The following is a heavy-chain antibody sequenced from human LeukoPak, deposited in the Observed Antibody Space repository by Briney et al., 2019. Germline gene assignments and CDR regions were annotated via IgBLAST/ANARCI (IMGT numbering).Heavy chain of an antibody. CDR1: GFIFSSYG. V-gene: IGHV3-30*18. J-gene: IGHJ4*02. CDR2: ISYDASNK. CDR3: AKSIVGATGIFDY. Sequence: PGGSLRLSCAASGFIFSSYGMHWVRQAPGKGLEWVAVISYDASNKYYGDSVKGRFTISRDNSKNTLYPQINSLRGEDTAVYYCAKSIVGATGIFDYWGQGTLVTVSS. D-gene: IGHD1-26*01.